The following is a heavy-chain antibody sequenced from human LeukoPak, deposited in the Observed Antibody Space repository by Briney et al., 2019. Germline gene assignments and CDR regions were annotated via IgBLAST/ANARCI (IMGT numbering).Heavy chain of an antibody. D-gene: IGHD2-15*01. CDR2: ISYSGST. J-gene: IGHJ4*02. Sequence: KPSETLSLTCTVSGGSISSYYWSWIRQPPGKGLEWIGYISYSGSTNYNPSLKSRVTISVDTSKNQFSLRLSSVTAADTAVYCCARTQARLLLDYWGQGTLVTVSS. CDR3: ARTQARLLLDY. CDR1: GGSISSYY. V-gene: IGHV4-59*01.